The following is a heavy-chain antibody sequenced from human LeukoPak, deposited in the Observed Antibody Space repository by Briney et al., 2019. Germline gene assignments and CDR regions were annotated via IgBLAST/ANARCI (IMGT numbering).Heavy chain of an antibody. CDR1: GGSISSSSYY. Sequence: SETLSLTCTVSGGSISSSSYYWGWIRQPPGKGLEWIGYIYYSGSTNYNPSLKSRVTISVDTSKNQFSLKLSSVTAADTAVYYCAGGGDQLLFLWVYWGQGTLVTVSS. D-gene: IGHD2-2*01. J-gene: IGHJ4*02. CDR3: AGGGDQLLFLWVY. V-gene: IGHV4-61*05. CDR2: IYYSGST.